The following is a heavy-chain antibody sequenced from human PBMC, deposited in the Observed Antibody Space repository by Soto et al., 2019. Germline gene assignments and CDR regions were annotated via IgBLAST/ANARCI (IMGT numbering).Heavy chain of an antibody. CDR2: IYYSGST. Sequence: PSETLSLTCTVSGGSISSGGYYWSWIRQHPGKGLEWIGYIYYSGSTYYNPSLKSRVTISVDTSKNQFSLKLSSVTAADTAVYYCARDSPPSLYDSSGYTDNWGQGTLVTVSS. V-gene: IGHV4-31*03. CDR3: ARDSPPSLYDSSGYTDN. CDR1: GGSISSGGYY. D-gene: IGHD3-22*01. J-gene: IGHJ4*02.